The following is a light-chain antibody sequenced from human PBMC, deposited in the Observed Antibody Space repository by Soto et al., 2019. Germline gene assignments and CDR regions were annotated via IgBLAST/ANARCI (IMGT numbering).Light chain of an antibody. V-gene: IGKV1-6*01. CDR2: SAS. CDR1: QAIRNG. J-gene: IGKJ3*01. Sequence: AIQMTQSPSSLSASVGDRVTITCRASQAIRNGLAWYQQKPGKAPKLLIYSASTLQSGVPSRFSGSGSGTDFTLTISSLQPEDFATYHCLQDHNFLTFGPGTKVDIK. CDR3: LQDHNFLT.